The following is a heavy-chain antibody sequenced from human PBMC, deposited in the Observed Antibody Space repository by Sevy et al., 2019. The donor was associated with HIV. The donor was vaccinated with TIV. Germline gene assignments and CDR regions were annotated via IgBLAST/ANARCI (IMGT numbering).Heavy chain of an antibody. CDR3: ARDEGAYYYYYGMDV. Sequence: GGSLRLSCAASGFTFSDYYMSWIRQAPGKGLEWVSYISSSGSTIYYADSVKGRFTLSRDNAKNSLYLQMNSLRAEDTAVYYCARDEGAYYYYYGMDVWGQRTTVTVSS. CDR2: ISSSGSTI. V-gene: IGHV3-11*01. J-gene: IGHJ6*02. CDR1: GFTFSDYY.